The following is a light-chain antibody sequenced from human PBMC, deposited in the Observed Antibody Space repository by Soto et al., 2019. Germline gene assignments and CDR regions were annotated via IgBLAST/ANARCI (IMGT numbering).Light chain of an antibody. V-gene: IGKV3-15*01. CDR1: QSVSNN. Sequence: EIVLTQSPGTLSLSPGERATLACRASQSVSNNYLAWYQQKPGQAPRLLIYGASIRAAGIPARLSGSGSGTEFSLTISSLQSEDFGVFFCQQYDQWWTFGQGTKVDIK. CDR2: GAS. CDR3: QQYDQWWT. J-gene: IGKJ1*01.